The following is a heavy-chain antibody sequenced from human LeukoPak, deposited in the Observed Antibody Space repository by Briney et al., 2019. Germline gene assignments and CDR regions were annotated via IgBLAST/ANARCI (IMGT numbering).Heavy chain of an antibody. V-gene: IGHV3-23*01. CDR1: GFTFATYT. CDR3: AKLGRYQLPLDDY. Sequence: GGSLRLSCAASGFTFATYTMSWFRQAPGKGLEWFSDIRGSDASPYYADSVKGRFTISRDNSKNTMYLQMNSLRAEDTAVYYCAKLGRYQLPLDDYWGQGTLVTVSS. D-gene: IGHD2-2*01. J-gene: IGHJ4*02. CDR2: IRGSDASP.